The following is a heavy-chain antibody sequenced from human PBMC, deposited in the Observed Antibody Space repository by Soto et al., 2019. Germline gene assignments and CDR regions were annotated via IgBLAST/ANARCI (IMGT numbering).Heavy chain of an antibody. Sequence: ASVKFSCKASGYTFTSYYMHWVRQAPGQGLEWMGIINPSGGSTSYAQKFQGRVTMTRDTSTSTVYMELSSLRSEDTAVYYCATTSDFWSGSNYYYYYMDVWGKGTTVTVSS. D-gene: IGHD3-3*01. CDR3: ATTSDFWSGSNYYYYYMDV. J-gene: IGHJ6*03. CDR2: INPSGGST. CDR1: GYTFTSYY. V-gene: IGHV1-46*03.